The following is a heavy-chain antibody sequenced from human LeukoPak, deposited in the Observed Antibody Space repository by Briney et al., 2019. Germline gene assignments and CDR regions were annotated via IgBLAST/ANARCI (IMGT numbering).Heavy chain of an antibody. V-gene: IGHV4-38-2*02. CDR2: IYHSGST. CDR1: GYYISSGYY. D-gene: IGHD2-15*01. Sequence: PSETLSLTCTVSGYYISSGYYWGWIRQPPGKGLEWIGSIYHSGSTYYNPSLKSRVTISVDTSKNQFSLKLSSVTAADTAVYYCARGYCSGGSCYSDYWGQGTLVTVSS. CDR3: ARGYCSGGSCYSDY. J-gene: IGHJ4*02.